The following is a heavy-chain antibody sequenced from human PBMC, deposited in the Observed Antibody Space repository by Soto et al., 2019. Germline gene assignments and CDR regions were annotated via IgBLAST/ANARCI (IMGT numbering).Heavy chain of an antibody. J-gene: IGHJ4*02. CDR2: ISSSSTSI. V-gene: IGHV3-48*02. D-gene: IGHD2-2*01. CDR1: RFTLITHS. CDR3: ARGEPAAVLKPFDY. Sequence: GWYLRLSCAASRFTLITHSINWVRQAPGKGLEWVSYISSSSTSIYYADSVKGRFTVSRDNAENSLYLQMSSLRDEDTAVYYCARGEPAAVLKPFDYWGQGT.